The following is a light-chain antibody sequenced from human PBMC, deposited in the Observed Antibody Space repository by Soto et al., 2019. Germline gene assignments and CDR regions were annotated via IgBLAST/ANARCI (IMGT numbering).Light chain of an antibody. CDR1: QSVDSL. V-gene: IGKV3-15*01. Sequence: EIVMTQSPATLSVSAVETATLSCKTSQSVDSLLAWYQQKPCQAPRLLIYRASTRTTGIPARFSGSGSGTEFTLTTNSLQSEDFAVYYCQQYNNWPITFGQGTRLEIK. CDR2: RAS. J-gene: IGKJ5*01. CDR3: QQYNNWPIT.